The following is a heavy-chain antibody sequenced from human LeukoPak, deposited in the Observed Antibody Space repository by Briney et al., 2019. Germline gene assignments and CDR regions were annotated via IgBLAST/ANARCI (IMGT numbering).Heavy chain of an antibody. CDR3: AKGLKTGVGPYMGYHYYMDV. Sequence: GGSLRLSCAASGFTFSSYGMHWVRQAPGKGLEWVSAISGSGGSTYYADSVKGRFTISRDNSYNTVSLQMNGLRDEDTGVYYCAKGLKTGVGPYMGYHYYMDVWGKGATVTVSS. V-gene: IGHV3-23*01. D-gene: IGHD3-16*01. J-gene: IGHJ6*03. CDR2: ISGSGGST. CDR1: GFTFSSYG.